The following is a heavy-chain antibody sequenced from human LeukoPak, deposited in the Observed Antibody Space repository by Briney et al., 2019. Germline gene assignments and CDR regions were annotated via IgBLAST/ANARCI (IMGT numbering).Heavy chain of an antibody. D-gene: IGHD3-9*01. Sequence: PGRSLRLSCAASVFTFSSYGMHWVRQAPGKGLEWVAVISYDGSNKYYADSLKGRFTISRGNSKNTLYLQMNSLSAEDTAVYYCARGGPANRPIRYFDQSGGWGQGTLVTVSS. V-gene: IGHV3-30*03. CDR2: ISYDGSNK. J-gene: IGHJ4*02. CDR1: VFTFSSYG. CDR3: ARGGPANRPIRYFDQSGG.